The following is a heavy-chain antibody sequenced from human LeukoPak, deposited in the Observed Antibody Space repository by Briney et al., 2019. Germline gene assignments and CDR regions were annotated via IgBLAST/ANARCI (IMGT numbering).Heavy chain of an antibody. D-gene: IGHD2/OR15-2a*01. CDR2: IYYSWTT. Sequence: SETLFLTCNVSGVSISSDYYWGWLRQSPGKGLEWIGSIYYSWTTYYNPSLQGRVSISVDTSKNQFSLKMYSVTATDTAVYYCARHEYLYYFPSWGQGTLVTVSS. CDR1: GVSISSDYY. J-gene: IGHJ5*02. V-gene: IGHV4-39*01. CDR3: ARHEYLYYFPS.